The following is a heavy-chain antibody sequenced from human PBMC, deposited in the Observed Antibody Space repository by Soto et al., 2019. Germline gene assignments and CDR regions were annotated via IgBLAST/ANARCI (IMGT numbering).Heavy chain of an antibody. CDR3: ARAPHVYSSSPDNWFDP. CDR2: IVPIFGTA. Sequence: SVKVSCKASGGTFSSYAISWVRQAPGQGLEWMGGIVPIFGTANYAQKFQGRVTITADESTSTAYMELSSLRSEDTAVYYCARAPHVYSSSPDNWFDPWGQGTLVTVSS. V-gene: IGHV1-69*13. J-gene: IGHJ5*02. CDR1: GGTFSSYA. D-gene: IGHD6-6*01.